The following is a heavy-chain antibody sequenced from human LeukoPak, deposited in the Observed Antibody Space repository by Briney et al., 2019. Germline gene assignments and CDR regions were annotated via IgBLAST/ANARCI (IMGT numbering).Heavy chain of an antibody. CDR2: IYHSGST. Sequence: PSETLSLTCTVSGGSISSGGYYWSWIRQPPGKGLEWIGYIYHSGSTYYNSSLKSRVTISVDRSKNQFSLKLSSVTAADTAVYYCARSSLVRGVDYWGQGTLVTVSS. CDR1: GGSISSGGYY. J-gene: IGHJ4*02. CDR3: ARSSLVRGVDY. D-gene: IGHD3-10*01. V-gene: IGHV4-30-2*01.